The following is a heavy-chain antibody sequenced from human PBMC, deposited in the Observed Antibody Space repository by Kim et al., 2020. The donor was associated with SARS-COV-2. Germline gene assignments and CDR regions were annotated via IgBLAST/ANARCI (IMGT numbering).Heavy chain of an antibody. CDR2: INHSGST. CDR3: AGTVDTAGYGMDV. CDR1: GGSFSGYY. D-gene: IGHD5-18*01. V-gene: IGHV4-34*01. J-gene: IGHJ6*02. Sequence: SETLSLTCAVYGGSFSGYYWSWIRQPPGKGLEWIGEINHSGSTNYNPSLKSRVTISVDTSKNQFSLKLSSVTAADTAVYYCAGTVDTAGYGMDVWGQGTT.